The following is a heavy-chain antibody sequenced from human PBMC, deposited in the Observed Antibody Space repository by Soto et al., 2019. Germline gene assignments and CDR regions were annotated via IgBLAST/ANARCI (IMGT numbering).Heavy chain of an antibody. Sequence: SETLSLTCTVYGGSISSYYWSWIRQPPGKGLEWIGYIYYSGSTNYNPSLKSRVTISVDTSKNQFSLKLSSVTAADTAVYYCARRTPLASDTYYHSLFAPRGQGTPVTGSS. D-gene: IGHD3-10*01. CDR3: ARRTPLASDTYYHSLFAP. V-gene: IGHV4-59*12. J-gene: IGHJ5*02. CDR2: IYYSGST. CDR1: GGSISSYY.